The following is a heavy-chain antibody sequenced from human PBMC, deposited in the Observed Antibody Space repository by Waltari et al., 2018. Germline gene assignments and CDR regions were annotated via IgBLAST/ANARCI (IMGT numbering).Heavy chain of an antibody. D-gene: IGHD3-22*01. CDR2: KNGDT. V-gene: IGHV1-2*02. CDR3: LRDSSGSHFDY. J-gene: IGHJ4*02. CDR1: GYTFTGYA. Sequence: LVQSGAEVKKPGASVKVSCKASGYTFTGYAILWVRQAPGQGLEWMGPKNGDTHYAQKFQGRCAMTTDTSTNTAFMELHSLRSDDTAVYYCLRDSSGSHFDYWGQGTLVTVSS.